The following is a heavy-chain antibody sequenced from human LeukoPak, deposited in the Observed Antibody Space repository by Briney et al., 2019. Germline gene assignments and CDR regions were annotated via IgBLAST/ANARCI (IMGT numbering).Heavy chain of an antibody. Sequence: SVKVSCKASGDTFSIYAISWVRQAPGEGREWMGRIIPILGIANYAQKFQGRVTITADKSTSTAYMELSSLRSEDTAVYYCARGLYDSSGYYPEDDYWGQGTLVTVSS. J-gene: IGHJ4*02. CDR2: IIPILGIA. D-gene: IGHD3-22*01. CDR1: GDTFSIYA. CDR3: ARGLYDSSGYYPEDDY. V-gene: IGHV1-69*04.